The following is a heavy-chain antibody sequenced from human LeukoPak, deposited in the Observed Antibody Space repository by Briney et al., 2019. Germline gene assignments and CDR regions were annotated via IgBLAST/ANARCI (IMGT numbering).Heavy chain of an antibody. V-gene: IGHV1-46*01. CDR2: IHPSGGA. CDR1: GYTFSSFY. CDR3: ARDPAIIVVPAAPRGWLDP. J-gene: IGHJ5*02. D-gene: IGHD2-2*01. Sequence: GASVKVSCKASGYTFSSFYLHWVRQAPGQGLEWMGIIHPSGGASYAQQFQGRVTMTRDTSTTTVYMELSSLRSEDTAVYYCARDPAIIVVPAAPRGWLDPWGQGTLVTVAS.